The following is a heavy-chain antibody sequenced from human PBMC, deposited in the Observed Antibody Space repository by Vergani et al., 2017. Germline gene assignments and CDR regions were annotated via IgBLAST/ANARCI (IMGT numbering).Heavy chain of an antibody. V-gene: IGHV1-3*01. CDR1: GYTITSYA. J-gene: IGHJ6*02. CDR3: ASGRSYYGSGSYPYMDV. CDR2: INAGNGNT. Sequence: QVQLVQSGAEVKKPGASVKVSCKASGYTITSYAMHWVRQAPGQRLEWMGWINAGNGNTKYSQKFQGRVTITRDTSASTAYMELSSLRSEDTAVYYCASGRSYYGSGSYPYMDVWGQGTTVTVSS. D-gene: IGHD3-10*01.